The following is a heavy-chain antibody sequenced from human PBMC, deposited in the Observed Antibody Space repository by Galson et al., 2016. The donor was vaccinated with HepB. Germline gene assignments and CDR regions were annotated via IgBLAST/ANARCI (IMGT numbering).Heavy chain of an antibody. J-gene: IGHJ4*02. CDR2: INQDGSDK. V-gene: IGHV3-7*03. CDR3: ASIFRYSSSQHPGY. Sequence: SLRLSCAASGFTLAGNGMTWARQAPGKGLEWVANINQDGSDKSYVDSMKGRFTISRDNAKNSPYLQMNSLRAEDTAVYYCASIFRYSSSQHPGYWGQGTLVTVSS. D-gene: IGHD6-13*01. CDR1: GFTLAGNG.